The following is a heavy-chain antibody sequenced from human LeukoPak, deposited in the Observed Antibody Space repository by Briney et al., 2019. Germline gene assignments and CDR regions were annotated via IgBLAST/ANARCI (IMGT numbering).Heavy chain of an antibody. CDR3: ARGLRGYSYGSDY. V-gene: IGHV3-48*03. D-gene: IGHD5-18*01. CDR1: GFTFSSYE. J-gene: IGHJ4*02. Sequence: PGGSLRLSCAASGFTFSSYEMNWVRQAPGKGLEWVSYISSSGSTIYYADSVKGRLTTSRDNAKNSLYLQMNSLRAEDTAVYYCARGLRGYSYGSDYWGQGTLVTVSS. CDR2: ISSSGSTI.